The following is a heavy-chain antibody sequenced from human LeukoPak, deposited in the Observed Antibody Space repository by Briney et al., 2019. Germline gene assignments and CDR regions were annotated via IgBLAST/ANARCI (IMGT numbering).Heavy chain of an antibody. V-gene: IGHV4-61*08. CDR3: ARDNWNYGSSMDV. CDR1: GGSISSGGYY. CDR2: IYYSGST. Sequence: SETLSLTCTVSGGSISSGGYYWSWIRQHPGKGLEWIGYIYYSGSTNYNPSLKSRVTISVDTSKNQFSLKLSSVTAADTAVYHCARDNWNYGSSMDVWGQGTTVTVSS. J-gene: IGHJ6*02. D-gene: IGHD1-7*01.